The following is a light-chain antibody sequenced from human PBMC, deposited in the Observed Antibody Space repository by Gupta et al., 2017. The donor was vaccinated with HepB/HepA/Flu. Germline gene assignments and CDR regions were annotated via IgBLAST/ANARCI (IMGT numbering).Light chain of an antibody. CDR2: SNS. Sequence: ISCSGSSSNIGSNAVHWYQQLPGTAPKLLIYSNSQRPSGVHDRFSASKSGTSVSLAISGLQSKDEADYYCETWDDSLNAYVFGTGTKVTVL. CDR1: SSNIGSNA. CDR3: ETWDDSLNAYV. J-gene: IGLJ1*01. V-gene: IGLV1-44*01.